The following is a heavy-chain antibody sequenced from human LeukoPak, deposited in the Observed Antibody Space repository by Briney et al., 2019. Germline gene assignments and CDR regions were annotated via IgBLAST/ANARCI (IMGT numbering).Heavy chain of an antibody. D-gene: IGHD3-22*01. CDR1: GGSIGSSSYY. CDR3: ARLKYYYDSSGYRAEYFQH. V-gene: IGHV4-39*07. CDR2: IYYSGST. J-gene: IGHJ1*01. Sequence: SETLSLTCTVSGGSIGSSSYYWGWIRQPPGKGLEWIGSIYYSGSTYYNPSLKSRVTISVYTSKNQFSLKLSSVTAADTAVYYCARLKYYYDSSGYRAEYFQHWGQGTLVTVSS.